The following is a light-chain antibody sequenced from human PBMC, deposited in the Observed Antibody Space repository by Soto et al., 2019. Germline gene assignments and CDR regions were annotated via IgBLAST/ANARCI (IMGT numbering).Light chain of an antibody. Sequence: EIEMTQSPATLSVSPGERATLSCRASQSVSSNLAWYQQKPGQAPRLLIYDASNRATGIPARFSGSGSGTDFTLTISSLEPEDFAVYYCQQYNNWRQTFGQGTKVDIK. J-gene: IGKJ1*01. CDR1: QSVSSN. CDR3: QQYNNWRQT. V-gene: IGKV3D-15*01. CDR2: DAS.